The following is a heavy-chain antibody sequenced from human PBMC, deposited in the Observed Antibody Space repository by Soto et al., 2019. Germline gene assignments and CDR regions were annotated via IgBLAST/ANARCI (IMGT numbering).Heavy chain of an antibody. CDR1: GGSISSYY. V-gene: IGHV4-59*01. Sequence: SETLSLTCTVSGGSISSYYWSWIRQPPGKGLEWIGYIYYSGSTNYNPSLKSRVTISVDTSKNQFSLKLSSVTAADTAVYYCARYCSGGSCYLNDAFDIWGQGTMVTVSS. CDR2: IYYSGST. D-gene: IGHD2-15*01. CDR3: ARYCSGGSCYLNDAFDI. J-gene: IGHJ3*02.